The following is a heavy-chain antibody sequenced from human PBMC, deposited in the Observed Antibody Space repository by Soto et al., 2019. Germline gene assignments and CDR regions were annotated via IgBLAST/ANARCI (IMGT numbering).Heavy chain of an antibody. V-gene: IGHV4-59*08. D-gene: IGHD6-19*01. Sequence: SETHSLTYTVAGGSISSYSWSWIRQPPGKGLEWIGYIYYSGSTNYNPSLKSRVTISVDTSMNQFSLKLSSVTAADTAAYYCAIAVAGINENYYYYYYMDVWGKGTTVTVSS. CDR1: GGSISSYS. CDR3: AIAVAGINENYYYYYYMDV. J-gene: IGHJ6*03. CDR2: IYYSGST.